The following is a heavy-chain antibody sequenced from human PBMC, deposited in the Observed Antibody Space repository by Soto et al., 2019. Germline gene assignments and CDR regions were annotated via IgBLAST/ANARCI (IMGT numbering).Heavy chain of an antibody. J-gene: IGHJ5*02. CDR2: IYVTGAV. CDR1: GAALNSGNYY. CDR3: ARLRIATNNYKWFDP. V-gene: IGHV4-31*03. D-gene: IGHD2-21*01. Sequence: SETLSLTCSVSGAALNSGNYYWSWIRQVPGKGLEWIGHIYVTGAVDYHPSLRDRITISQDTSERQFSLNLRLVTAADTAVYYCARLRIATNNYKWFDPWGQGTRVTVSS.